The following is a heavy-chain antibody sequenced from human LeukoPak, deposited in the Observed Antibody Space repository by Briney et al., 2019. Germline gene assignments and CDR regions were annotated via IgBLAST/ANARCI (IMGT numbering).Heavy chain of an antibody. Sequence: GGSLRLSCAASGFTFSSYSMNWVRQAPGKGLEWVSFISITSNYIYYADSVNGRFTISRDNAKNSLYLQMNSLRAEDTAVYYCARGSSMTGSTDWFDPWGQGSLVTVSS. J-gene: IGHJ5*02. CDR1: GFTFSSYS. CDR3: ARGSSMTGSTDWFDP. V-gene: IGHV3-21*01. D-gene: IGHD1-7*01. CDR2: ISITSNYI.